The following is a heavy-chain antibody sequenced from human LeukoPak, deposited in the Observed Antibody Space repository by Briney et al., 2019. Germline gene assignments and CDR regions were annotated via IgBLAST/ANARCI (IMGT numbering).Heavy chain of an antibody. D-gene: IGHD5-12*01. V-gene: IGHV3-21*01. CDR2: ISSSSSYI. J-gene: IGHJ4*02. CDR3: ARDQRGYSGYEIDY. Sequence: GGSLRLSCAASGFTFSSYSMNWVRQAPGKGLEWVSSISSSSSYIYYADSVKGRFTISRDNAKNSLYLQMNSLRAEDTAVCYCARDQRGYSGYEIDYWGQGTLVTVSS. CDR1: GFTFSSYS.